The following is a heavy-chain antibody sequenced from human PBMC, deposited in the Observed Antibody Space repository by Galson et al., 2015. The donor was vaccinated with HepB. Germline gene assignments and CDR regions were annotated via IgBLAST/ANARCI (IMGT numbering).Heavy chain of an antibody. V-gene: IGHV1-18*01. Sequence: SVKVSCKASGYTFSDYLIIWVRQAPGQGLEWLGWINPYTRNRKLLQKVQARMTLTADISTNTAYMDLRSLRSDDTAIYYCARGGFGVVVDANENNWFDPWGQGTLVTVSS. J-gene: IGHJ5*02. CDR2: INPYTRNR. CDR3: ARGGFGVVVDANENNWFDP. CDR1: GYTFSDYL. D-gene: IGHD2-15*01.